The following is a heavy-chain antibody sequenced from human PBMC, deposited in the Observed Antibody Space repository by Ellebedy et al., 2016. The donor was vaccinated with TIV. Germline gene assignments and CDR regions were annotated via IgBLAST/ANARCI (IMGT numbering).Heavy chain of an antibody. D-gene: IGHD3-10*01. J-gene: IGHJ6*02. CDR3: ARDYAVRGKLTYYYGMDV. Sequence: AASVKVSCKASGYTFTGYYMHWVRQAPGQGLEWMGWINPNSGGTNYAQKFQGRVTMTRETSISTAYMELSRLRSDDTAVYYCARDYAVRGKLTYYYGMDVWGQGTTVTVSS. V-gene: IGHV1-2*02. CDR1: GYTFTGYY. CDR2: INPNSGGT.